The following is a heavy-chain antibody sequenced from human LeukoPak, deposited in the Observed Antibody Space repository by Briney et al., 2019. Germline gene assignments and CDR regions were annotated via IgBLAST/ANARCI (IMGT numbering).Heavy chain of an antibody. V-gene: IGHV4-59*01. CDR1: GGSISSYY. D-gene: IGHD3-22*01. CDR3: ARRGIVVVIGDAFDI. CDR2: IYYSGST. Sequence: TSSETLSLTCTVSGGSISSYYWSWIRQPPGKGLEWIGYIYYSGSTNYNPSLKSRVTISVDTSKNQFSLKLSSVIAADTAVYYCARRGIVVVIGDAFDIWGQGTMVTVSS. J-gene: IGHJ3*02.